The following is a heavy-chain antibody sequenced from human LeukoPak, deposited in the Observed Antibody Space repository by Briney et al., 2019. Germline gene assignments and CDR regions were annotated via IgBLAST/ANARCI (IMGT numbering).Heavy chain of an antibody. CDR1: GGSISSSNW. CDR2: INHSEST. D-gene: IGHD2-15*01. Sequence: SGTLSLTCAVSGGSISSSNWWSWVRQPPGKGLEWIGEINHSESTNYNPSLKSRVTMSVDTSKNQFSLKVRSVTATDTAVYYCASLPTGYSSTDYYGIDVWGQGTTVTVSS. CDR3: ASLPTGYSSTDYYGIDV. V-gene: IGHV4-4*02. J-gene: IGHJ6*01.